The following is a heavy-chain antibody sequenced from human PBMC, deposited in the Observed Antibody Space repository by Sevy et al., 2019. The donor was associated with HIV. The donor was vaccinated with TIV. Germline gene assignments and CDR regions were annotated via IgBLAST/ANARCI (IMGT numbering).Heavy chain of an antibody. CDR2: TYYRSKWYY. CDR1: GDGVSRNSTA. CDR3: TRTSQIYCRGTRCYDFYYYMDV. Sequence: SETLSLTCGISGDGVSRNSTAWNWIRQSPSRGLEWLGRTYYRSKWYYDYAVSVRSRITINPDTSKNQFSLQLHSVSPEDTAVYYCTRTSQIYCRGTRCYDFYYYMDVWGKGTTVTVSS. D-gene: IGHD2-15*01. J-gene: IGHJ6*03. V-gene: IGHV6-1*01.